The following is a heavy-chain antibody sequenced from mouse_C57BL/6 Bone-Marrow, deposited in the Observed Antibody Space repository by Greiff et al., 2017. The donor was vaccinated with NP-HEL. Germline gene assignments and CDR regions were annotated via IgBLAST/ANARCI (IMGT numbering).Heavy chain of an antibody. CDR2: IYPRSGNT. D-gene: IGHD3-1*01. J-gene: IGHJ3*01. Sequence: VNVVESGAELARPGASVKLSCKASGYTFTSYGISWVKQRTGQGLEWIGEIYPRSGNTYYNEKFKGKATLTADKSSSTAYMELRSLTSEDSAVYFCARRSGPAWFADWGQGTLVTVSA. CDR1: GYTFTSYG. CDR3: ARRSGPAWFAD. V-gene: IGHV1-81*01.